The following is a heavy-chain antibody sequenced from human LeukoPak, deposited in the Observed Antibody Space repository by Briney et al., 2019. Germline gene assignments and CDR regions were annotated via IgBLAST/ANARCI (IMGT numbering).Heavy chain of an antibody. D-gene: IGHD3-10*01. V-gene: IGHV1-69*04. CDR1: GGTFSSYA. Sequence: GASVKVSCKASGGTFSSYAISWVRQAPGQGLEWMGRIIPILGIANYAQKFQGRVTITADKSTSTAYMELSSLRSEDTAVYYCARAYYYGSGSYLYYFDYWGQGTLVTVSS. CDR3: ARAYYYGSGSYLYYFDY. CDR2: IIPILGIA. J-gene: IGHJ4*02.